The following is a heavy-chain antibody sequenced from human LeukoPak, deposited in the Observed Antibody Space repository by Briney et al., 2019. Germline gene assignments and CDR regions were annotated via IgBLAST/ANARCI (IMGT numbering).Heavy chain of an antibody. CDR2: INHSGST. CDR1: GGSISSYY. CDR3: GRYDFWSGYMDY. D-gene: IGHD3-3*01. J-gene: IGHJ4*02. Sequence: TSETLSLTCTVSGGSISSYYWSWIRQPPGKGLEWIGEINHSGSTNYNPSLKSRVTISVDTSKNQFSLKLSSVTAADTAVYYCGRYDFWSGYMDYWGQGTLVTVSS. V-gene: IGHV4-34*01.